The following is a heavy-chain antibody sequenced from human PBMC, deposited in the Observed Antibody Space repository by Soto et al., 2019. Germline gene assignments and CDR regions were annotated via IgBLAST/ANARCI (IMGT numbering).Heavy chain of an antibody. V-gene: IGHV4-31*03. CDR1: GGSISSGGYY. D-gene: IGHD3-10*01. CDR2: IYYSGST. J-gene: IGHJ5*02. Sequence: SXTLSLTCTVSGGSISSGGYYWSWIRQQPGKGLEWIGYIYYSGSTYYNPSLKSRVTISVDTSKNQFSLKLSSVTAADTAVYYCAREMYYYGSGSRWFDPWGQGTLVTVS. CDR3: AREMYYYGSGSRWFDP.